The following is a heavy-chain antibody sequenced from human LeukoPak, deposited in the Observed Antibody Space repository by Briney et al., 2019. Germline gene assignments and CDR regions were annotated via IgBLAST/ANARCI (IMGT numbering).Heavy chain of an antibody. CDR1: GFTFSSYA. Sequence: VGSLRLSCEGSGFTFSSYAMSWVRQAPGKGLEWVSGISGSGGGTYYADSVKGRFTVSGDKSKNTLYLQMNSLRVEDTAVYYCAKRVGYYFEYWGQGTLVTVSS. V-gene: IGHV3-23*01. D-gene: IGHD6-13*01. J-gene: IGHJ4*02. CDR3: AKRVGYYFEY. CDR2: ISGSGGGT.